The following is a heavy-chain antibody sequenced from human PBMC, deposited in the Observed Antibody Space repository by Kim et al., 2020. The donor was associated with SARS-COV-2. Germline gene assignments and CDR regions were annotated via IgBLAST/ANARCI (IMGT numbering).Heavy chain of an antibody. CDR2: SST. Sequence: SSTSYADSVKGRFTISRDNAKNTLYLQMNSLRADDTAVYYCARDMVTLDYWGQGTLVTVSS. D-gene: IGHD2-21*02. J-gene: IGHJ4*02. CDR3: ARDMVTLDY. V-gene: IGHV3-74*01.